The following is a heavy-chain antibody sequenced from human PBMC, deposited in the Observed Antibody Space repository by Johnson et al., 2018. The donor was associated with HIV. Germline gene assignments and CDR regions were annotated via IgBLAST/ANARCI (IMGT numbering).Heavy chain of an antibody. CDR3: ARDGSNFGAFDV. CDR2: IKQDGSEK. V-gene: IGHV3-7*01. J-gene: IGHJ3*01. D-gene: IGHD1-1*01. CDR1: GFNFGGYW. Sequence: VQLVESGGGLVQPGGSLRLSCAASGFNFGGYWMSWVRQAPGKGLEWVANIKQDGSEKYYVDSVKGRFTISRDNAKKSLYLQMNSLRAEDTAVYYCARDGSNFGAFDVWGQGTMVTVSS.